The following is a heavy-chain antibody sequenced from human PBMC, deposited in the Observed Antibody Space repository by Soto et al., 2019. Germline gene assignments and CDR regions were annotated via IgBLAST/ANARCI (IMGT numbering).Heavy chain of an antibody. V-gene: IGHV1-69*02. CDR3: ARASGYAGKGGMDV. Sequence: QVQLVQSGAEVKKPGSSVKVSCKASGGTFSSYTISWVRQAPGQGLEWMGRIIPILGIANYAQKFQGRVTITADKPTSTAYMELSSLRSEDTAVYYCARASGYAGKGGMDVWGQGTTVTVSS. D-gene: IGHD5-12*01. J-gene: IGHJ6*02. CDR2: IIPILGIA. CDR1: GGTFSSYT.